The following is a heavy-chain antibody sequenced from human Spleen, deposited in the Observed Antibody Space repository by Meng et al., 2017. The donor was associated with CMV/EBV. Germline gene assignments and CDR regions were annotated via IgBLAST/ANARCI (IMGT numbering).Heavy chain of an antibody. J-gene: IGHJ5*02. D-gene: IGHD2-2*01. CDR1: GGSISSYY. CDR3: ARGIVVVPAVHKWARTWFDP. V-gene: IGHV4-4*07. Sequence: SETLSLTCTVSGGSISSYYWSWIRQPAGKGLEWIGRIYTSGSTNYNPSLKSRVTMSVDTSKNQFSLKLSSVTAADTAVYYCARGIVVVPAVHKWARTWFDPWGQGTLVTVSS. CDR2: IYTSGST.